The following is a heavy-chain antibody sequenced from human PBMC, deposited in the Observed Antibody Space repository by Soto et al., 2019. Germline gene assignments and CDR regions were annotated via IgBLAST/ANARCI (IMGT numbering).Heavy chain of an antibody. V-gene: IGHV1-69*12. D-gene: IGHD3-3*02. CDR3: ARDKDRQQLGGNYYYIMDV. J-gene: IGHJ6*01. CDR2: IMPVFPTP. CDR1: GGTFRTSA. Sequence: QVQLVQSGAEVKKPGSSVKVSCKTSGGTFRTSAISWVRQAPVQGLEWMGGIMPVFPTPDYAQKFQGRVTITADESTSTAYMELSSLRSEDTAVYYCARDKDRQQLGGNYYYIMDVWGQGTTVTVSS.